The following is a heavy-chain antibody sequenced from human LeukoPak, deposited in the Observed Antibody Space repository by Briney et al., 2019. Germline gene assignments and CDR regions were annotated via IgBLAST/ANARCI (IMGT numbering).Heavy chain of an antibody. V-gene: IGHV3-23*01. Sequence: GGSLRLSCAASGFTFSSYAMSWVRQAPGKGLEWVSAISGSGGSTYYADSVKGPFTISRDNSKNTLYLQMNSLRAEDTAVYYCAKNLEGDDYDFWSGYYSGGAFDIWGQGTMVTVSS. J-gene: IGHJ3*02. CDR1: GFTFSSYA. CDR3: AKNLEGDDYDFWSGYYSGGAFDI. D-gene: IGHD3-3*01. CDR2: ISGSGGST.